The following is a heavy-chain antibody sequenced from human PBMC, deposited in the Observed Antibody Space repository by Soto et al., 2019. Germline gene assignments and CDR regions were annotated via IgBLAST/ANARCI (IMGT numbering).Heavy chain of an antibody. J-gene: IGHJ4*02. D-gene: IGHD3-10*01. V-gene: IGHV1-69-2*01. Sequence: EVQLVQSGAEVKKPGATVKISCKVSGYTFTDYYMHWVQQAPGKGLEWMGLVDPEDGETIYAEKFQGRVTITADTSTDTAYMELSSLRSEDTAVYYCATEPATFGREEVAPLDYWGQGTLVTVSS. CDR2: VDPEDGET. CDR1: GYTFTDYY. CDR3: ATEPATFGREEVAPLDY.